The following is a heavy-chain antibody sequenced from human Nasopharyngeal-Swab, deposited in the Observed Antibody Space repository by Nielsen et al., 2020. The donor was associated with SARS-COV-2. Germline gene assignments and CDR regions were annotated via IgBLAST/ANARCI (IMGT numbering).Heavy chain of an antibody. Sequence: GGSMRLSWAASGFTFSSYGMHWVRQAPGKGLEWVAFIRYDGSNKYYADSVKGRFTIFRDNSKNTLYLQMNSLRAEDTAVYYCAKDRVIYGSGYYYMDVWGKGTTVTVSS. J-gene: IGHJ6*03. CDR2: IRYDGSNK. V-gene: IGHV3-30*02. CDR1: GFTFSSYG. CDR3: AKDRVIYGSGYYYMDV. D-gene: IGHD3-10*01.